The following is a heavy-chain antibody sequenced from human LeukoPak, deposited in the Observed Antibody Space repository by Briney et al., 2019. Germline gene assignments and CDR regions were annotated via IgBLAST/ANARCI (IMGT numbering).Heavy chain of an antibody. CDR3: ARLVGATYFDY. CDR2: IYPGDSDT. D-gene: IGHD1-26*01. Sequence: GESLKISCKGPGYRFTSYWIGWVRPMPGKGLEWMGIIYPGDSDTRYSPSFQGQVTISADESISTAYLKWSSLRASDTAMYYCARLVGATYFDYWGQGTLVTVSS. V-gene: IGHV5-51*01. CDR1: GYRFTSYW. J-gene: IGHJ4*02.